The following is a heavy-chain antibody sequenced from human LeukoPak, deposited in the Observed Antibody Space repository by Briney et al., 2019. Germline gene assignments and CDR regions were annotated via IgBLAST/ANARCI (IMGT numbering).Heavy chain of an antibody. J-gene: IGHJ4*02. CDR1: GFTFGDYA. V-gene: IGHV3-49*04. CDR2: IRSKAYGGTT. Sequence: GGSLRLSCTASGFTFGDYAMSWVRQAPGKGLEWVGFIRSKAYGGTTEYAASVKGRFTISRDDSKSIAYLQMNSLKTEDTAVYYCTRAGYSYGFFFDYRGQGTLVTVSS. CDR3: TRAGYSYGFFFDY. D-gene: IGHD5-18*01.